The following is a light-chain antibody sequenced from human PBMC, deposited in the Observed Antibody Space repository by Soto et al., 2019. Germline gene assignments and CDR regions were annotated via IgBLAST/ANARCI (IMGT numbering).Light chain of an antibody. V-gene: IGLV2-8*01. J-gene: IGLJ2*01. CDR3: SSYAGSNNLV. CDR2: EVS. Sequence: QSALTQPPSASGSPGQSVTISCTGTSSDVGGSKYVSWYQQHPGKAPKLMIYEVSKRPSGVPDRFSGSKSGNTASLTVSGLQAEDEADYYWSSYAGSNNLVFGGGTKLTVL. CDR1: SSDVGGSKY.